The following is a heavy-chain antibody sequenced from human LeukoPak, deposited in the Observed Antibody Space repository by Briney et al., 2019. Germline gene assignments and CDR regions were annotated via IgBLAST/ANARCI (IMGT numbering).Heavy chain of an antibody. J-gene: IGHJ5*02. V-gene: IGHV4-59*11. CDR1: GGSICSQF. CDR3: ARFSSGSNWFDA. CDR2: ISYSGNT. Sequence: SETLSLTCTVSGGSICSQFWSWIRQPPGKGLEYIGYISYSGNTNYNPSLKSRVTISLDTSKNQFSLKLSSLTAADTAVYYCARFSSGSNWFDAWGQGTLVTVSS.